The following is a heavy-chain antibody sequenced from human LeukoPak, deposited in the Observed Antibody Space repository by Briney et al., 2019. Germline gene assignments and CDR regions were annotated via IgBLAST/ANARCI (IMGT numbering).Heavy chain of an antibody. Sequence: SQTLSLTCAISGDSVPSNSAAWNWIRQSPSRGLEWLGRTYYRSKWSNDYAVSVKSRITINPDTSKNQFSLQLNSVTPDDTAVYYCARVADSRGSYYRYFDYWGQGTLVTVSS. D-gene: IGHD1-26*01. CDR1: GDSVPSNSAA. V-gene: IGHV6-1*01. J-gene: IGHJ4*02. CDR2: TYYRSKWSN. CDR3: ARVADSRGSYYRYFDY.